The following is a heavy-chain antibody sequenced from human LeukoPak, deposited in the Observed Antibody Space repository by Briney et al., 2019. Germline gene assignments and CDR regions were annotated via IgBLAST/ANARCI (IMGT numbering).Heavy chain of an antibody. D-gene: IGHD2-2*01. CDR2: ISAYNGNT. J-gene: IGHJ5*02. V-gene: IGHV1-18*01. CDR1: GYTFTSYG. CDR3: ARDYCSSTSCYLYNWFDP. Sequence: ASVKVACKASGYTFTSYGISWVRQAPGQGLEWMGWISAYNGNTNYAQKLQGRVTMTTDTSTSTAYMELRSLRSDDTAVYYCARDYCSSTSCYLYNWFDPWGQGTLVNVSS.